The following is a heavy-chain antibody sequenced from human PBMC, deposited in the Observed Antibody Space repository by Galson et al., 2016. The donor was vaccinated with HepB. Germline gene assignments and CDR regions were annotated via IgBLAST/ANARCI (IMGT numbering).Heavy chain of an antibody. Sequence: SLRLSCAASGFTFSSYTLHWVRQAPGKGLEYVSAINDNGGTTYYADSVKGRFTISRDNPKNTLYLQMNSLRTEDTAVYYCARDPSRSMFDYGGDYWGQGTLVTVSS. V-gene: IGHV3-64*04. CDR1: GFTFSSYT. D-gene: IGHD4/OR15-4a*01. CDR2: INDNGGTT. J-gene: IGHJ4*02. CDR3: ARDPSRSMFDYGGDY.